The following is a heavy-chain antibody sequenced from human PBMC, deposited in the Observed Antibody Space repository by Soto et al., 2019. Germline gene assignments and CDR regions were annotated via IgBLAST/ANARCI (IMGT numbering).Heavy chain of an antibody. CDR3: AREIFGPRDVFEN. V-gene: IGHV4-39*01. D-gene: IGHD3-3*01. CDR1: GDSITSSRCY. Sequence: QLQLQESGPGLLKASETLSLTCNVSGDSITSSRCYWVWIRQPPGKGLDWIGIVSYSGSTYYNDSLKNRVTIAVDTSKNQFSMKLSSVTAADTAVYYCAREIFGPRDVFENWGQGTLVTVSS. J-gene: IGHJ3*02. CDR2: VSYSGST.